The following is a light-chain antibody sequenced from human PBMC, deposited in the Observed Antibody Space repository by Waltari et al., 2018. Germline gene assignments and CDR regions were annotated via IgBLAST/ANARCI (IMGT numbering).Light chain of an antibody. Sequence: QSALTQPASVSGSPGQSITISCTGTSSDVGRSGLVSWHQQHPGQAPKFIIYEVSKRPSGISNRFSGSKSGNTASLTISGLQAEDEADYYCCSYAGSSTLGILFGGGTKVTVL. CDR3: CSYAGSSTLGIL. CDR1: SSDVGRSGL. J-gene: IGLJ2*01. V-gene: IGLV2-23*02. CDR2: EVS.